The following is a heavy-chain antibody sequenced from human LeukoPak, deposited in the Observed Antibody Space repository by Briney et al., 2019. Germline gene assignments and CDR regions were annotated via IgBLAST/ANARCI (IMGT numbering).Heavy chain of an antibody. CDR1: GYTFTDYY. CDR3: ATVPCVISSCSPDNWFDP. J-gene: IGHJ5*02. CDR2: INPHSGGT. D-gene: IGHD2-2*01. Sequence: ASVKVFCKASGYTFTDYYILWLRQAPGQGLEWVGWINPHSGGTNFAQRFQGRVTMTRDTSISTVYMELTRLTSDDTAVYYCATVPCVISSCSPDNWFDPWGQGTLVTVSS. V-gene: IGHV1-2*02.